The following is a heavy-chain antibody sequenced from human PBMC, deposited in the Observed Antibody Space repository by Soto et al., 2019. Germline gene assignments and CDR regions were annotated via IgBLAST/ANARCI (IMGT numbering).Heavy chain of an antibody. V-gene: IGHV4-30-4*01. Sequence: SETLSLTCSVSGGSITSGYYYWSWIRQPPGKGLEWIGNIYYSGSTYYNPSLKSRVTISVDTSKNQFSLKLSSVTAADTAVYYCARGVYYYDSSGYYLAAFDIWGQGTMVTV. CDR1: GGSITSGYYY. D-gene: IGHD3-22*01. J-gene: IGHJ3*02. CDR2: IYYSGST. CDR3: ARGVYYYDSSGYYLAAFDI.